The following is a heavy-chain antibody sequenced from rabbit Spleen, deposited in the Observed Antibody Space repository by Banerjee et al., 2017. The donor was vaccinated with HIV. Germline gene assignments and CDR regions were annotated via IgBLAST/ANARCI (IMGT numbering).Heavy chain of an antibody. CDR2: IESGSSGFT. CDR1: GVSFSVSSY. V-gene: IGHV1S40*01. J-gene: IGHJ6*01. CDR3: ARDSQYAAYAGFGYATLDYGMDL. D-gene: IGHD6-1*01. Sequence: QSLEESGGDLVKPGASLTLTCTASGVSFSVSSYMCWVRQAPGKGLEWIACIESGSSGFTYYASWAKGRFTISKTSSTTVTLQMTSLTAADTATYFCARDSQYAAYAGFGYATLDYGMDLWGPGTLVTVS.